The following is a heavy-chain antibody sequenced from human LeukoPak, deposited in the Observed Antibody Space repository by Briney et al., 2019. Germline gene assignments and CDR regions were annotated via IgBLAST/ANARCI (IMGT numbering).Heavy chain of an antibody. CDR3: ARGGVNFSGSYYYFEY. V-gene: IGHV4-39*01. J-gene: IGHJ4*02. Sequence: SETLSLTCTVSGASIRTSSYYWGWIRQPPGKGLEWIGNMYYSGTTDYSRSLKSRVTISADTSKNQFSLKLSSVTAADTAVYYCARGGVNFSGSYYYFEYWGRGSLVTVSS. CDR1: GASIRTSSYY. D-gene: IGHD1-26*01. CDR2: MYYSGTT.